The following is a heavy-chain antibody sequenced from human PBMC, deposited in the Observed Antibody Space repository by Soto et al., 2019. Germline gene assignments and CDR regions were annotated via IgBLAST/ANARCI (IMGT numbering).Heavy chain of an antibody. CDR1: GGSISNYY. Sequence: QVQLQESGPGLVKPSETLPLLCTVSGGSISNYYWSWIRRPPGKGLEWIGYIYYSGSTTYNPSLESRVTISIDTSKKQVSLKLTSVTAADTAVYFCARSSSGSAFDMWGQGTMVTVAS. V-gene: IGHV4-59*08. D-gene: IGHD6-19*01. CDR2: IYYSGST. CDR3: ARSSSGSAFDM. J-gene: IGHJ3*02.